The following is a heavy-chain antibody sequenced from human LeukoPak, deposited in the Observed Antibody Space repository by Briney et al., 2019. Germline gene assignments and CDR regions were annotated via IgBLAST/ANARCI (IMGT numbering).Heavy chain of an antibody. V-gene: IGHV4-30-2*02. CDR1: GGSISSGGYY. CDR3: ARIPVAAGSAYIDY. CDR2: IYHSGST. D-gene: IGHD6-13*01. Sequence: SQTLSLTCTVSGGSISSGGYYWSWIRQPPGKGLEWIGYIYHSGSTYYNPSLKSRVTISVDRSKNQFSLKLSSVTAADTAVYYCARIPVAAGSAYIDYWGQGTLVTVSS. J-gene: IGHJ4*02.